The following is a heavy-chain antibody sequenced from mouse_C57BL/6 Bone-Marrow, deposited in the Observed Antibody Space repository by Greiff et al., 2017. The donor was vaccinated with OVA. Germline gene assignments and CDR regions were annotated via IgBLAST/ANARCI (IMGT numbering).Heavy chain of an antibody. J-gene: IGHJ3*01. D-gene: IGHD2-4*01. Sequence: QVQLQQSGAELVRPGASVTLSCKASGYTFTDYEMHWVKQTPVHGLEWIGAIDPETGGTAYNQKFKGKAILTADKSSSTAYMQLRSLTSEDSAVYYCTRCDYDWSAYWGQGTLVTVSA. CDR1: GYTFTDYE. V-gene: IGHV1-15*01. CDR3: TRCDYDWSAY. CDR2: IDPETGGT.